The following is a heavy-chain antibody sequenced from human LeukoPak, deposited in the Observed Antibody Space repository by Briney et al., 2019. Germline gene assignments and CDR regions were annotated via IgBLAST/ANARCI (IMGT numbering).Heavy chain of an antibody. Sequence: GGSLRLSCAASRFSFSNYAMSWVRQALGKGLEWVSAISGGGTNTYYADSVKGRFTISRDNAKNSLYLQMNSLRDEDTAVYYCARDLIYSSSSFNYYYGMDVWGQGTTVTVSS. J-gene: IGHJ6*02. V-gene: IGHV3-23*01. D-gene: IGHD6-6*01. CDR3: ARDLIYSSSSFNYYYGMDV. CDR1: RFSFSNYA. CDR2: ISGGGTNT.